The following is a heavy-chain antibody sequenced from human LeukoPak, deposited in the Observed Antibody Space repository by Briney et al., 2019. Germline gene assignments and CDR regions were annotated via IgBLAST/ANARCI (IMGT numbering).Heavy chain of an antibody. V-gene: IGHV3-30*02. CDR2: IRYDGSNK. D-gene: IGHD6-6*01. Sequence: GGSLRLPCAASGFTFSSYGMHWVRQAPGKGLEWVAFIRYDGSNKYYADSVKGRFTISRDNSKNTLYLQMNSLRAEDTAVYYCAKDGQLALPFDYWGQGTLVTVSS. J-gene: IGHJ4*02. CDR3: AKDGQLALPFDY. CDR1: GFTFSSYG.